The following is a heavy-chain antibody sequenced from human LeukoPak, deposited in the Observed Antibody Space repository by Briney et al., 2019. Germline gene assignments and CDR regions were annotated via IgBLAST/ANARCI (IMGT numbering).Heavy chain of an antibody. J-gene: IGHJ4*02. D-gene: IGHD3-10*01. Sequence: GGSLRLSCAASGFTFSSYAMHWVRQAPGKGLEWVAVISYDGSNKYYADSVKGRFTISRDNSKNTLYLQMNSLRAEDTAVYYCARDASGSSPYYFDYWGQGTLVTVSS. V-gene: IGHV3-30-3*01. CDR3: ARDASGSSPYYFDY. CDR2: ISYDGSNK. CDR1: GFTFSSYA.